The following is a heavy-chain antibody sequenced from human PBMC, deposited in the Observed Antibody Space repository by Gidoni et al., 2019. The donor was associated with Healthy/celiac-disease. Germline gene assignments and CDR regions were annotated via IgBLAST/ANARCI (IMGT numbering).Heavy chain of an antibody. CDR3: ARDLIIVSGKYYYGMDV. Sequence: EVQLVESGGGLVMPGGSLRLSCAASGFTFRSYSMTWVRQAPGKGLEWVSSISSSSSYIYYADSVKGRFTISRDNAKNSLYLQMNSLRAEDTAVYYCARDLIIVSGKYYYGMDVWGQGTTVTVSS. V-gene: IGHV3-21*01. J-gene: IGHJ6*02. CDR1: GFTFRSYS. CDR2: ISSSSSYI. D-gene: IGHD3-16*01.